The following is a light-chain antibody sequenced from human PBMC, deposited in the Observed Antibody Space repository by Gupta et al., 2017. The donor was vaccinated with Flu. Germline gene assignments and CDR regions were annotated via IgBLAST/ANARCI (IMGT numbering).Light chain of an antibody. Sequence: LVLPQSPSASASLGASVQLPCPLSSGLSSYAIAWQQKQPGKGPRYLMKGNSDGSHCKGDGIPARFSCASSGAERYLIISGLQSEDEADYYCQTWGTGWVFGGGTKLTVL. CDR1: SGLSSYA. CDR3: QTWGTGWV. J-gene: IGLJ3*02. V-gene: IGLV4-69*01. CDR2: GNSDGSH.